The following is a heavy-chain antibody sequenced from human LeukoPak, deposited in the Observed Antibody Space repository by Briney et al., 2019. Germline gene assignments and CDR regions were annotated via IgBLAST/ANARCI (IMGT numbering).Heavy chain of an antibody. Sequence: PGGSLRLSCAASGFTFSDYYMSWIRQAPGKGLEWVSSISSSSSYIYYADSVKGRFTISRDNAKNSLYLQMNSLRAEDTAVYYCARVRIVGNGAFDIWGQGTMVTVSS. D-gene: IGHD1-26*01. CDR2: ISSSSSYI. CDR3: ARVRIVGNGAFDI. CDR1: GFTFSDYY. J-gene: IGHJ3*02. V-gene: IGHV3-11*06.